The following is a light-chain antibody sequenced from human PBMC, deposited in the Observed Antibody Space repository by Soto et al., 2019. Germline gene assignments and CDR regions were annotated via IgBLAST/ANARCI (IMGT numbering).Light chain of an antibody. V-gene: IGLV2-8*01. CDR2: EVN. J-gene: IGLJ2*01. CDR3: SSYAGSNNLIL. Sequence: QSALTQPPSVSGSPGQSVTISCTGTSSDVGAYNYVSWYQQHPGKAPQLIIYEVNRRPSGVPDRFSGSKSGNTASLTVSGLQAGDETDYFCSSYAGSNNLILFGGGTKLTVL. CDR1: SSDVGAYNY.